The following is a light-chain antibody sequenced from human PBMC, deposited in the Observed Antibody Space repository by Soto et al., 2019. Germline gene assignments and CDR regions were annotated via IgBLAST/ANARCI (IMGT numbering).Light chain of an antibody. CDR1: QSVSSY. J-gene: IGKJ1*01. Sequence: EIVLTQSPAILSLSPGERATLSCRASQSVSSYLTWYQQKPGQAPRLLIYAASTGATGIPARFSGSGSGTDFTLTISSLEPEDFAVYYCQQYARSRTFGQGTKVDIK. CDR3: QQYARSRT. V-gene: IGKV3-11*01. CDR2: AAS.